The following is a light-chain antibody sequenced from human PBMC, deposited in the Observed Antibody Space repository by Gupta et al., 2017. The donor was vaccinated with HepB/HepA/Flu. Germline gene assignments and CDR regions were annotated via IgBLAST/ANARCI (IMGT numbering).Light chain of an antibody. CDR1: QGISSY. CDR3: QQLNSYPYT. CDR2: AAS. V-gene: IGKV1-9*01. J-gene: IGKJ2*01. Sequence: DIQLTQSPSFLSASVGDRVTITCRASQGISSYLAWYQQKPGKAPKLLISAASTLQSGVPSRFSGSGSWTEFTLTISSLQPEDFATYYCQQLNSYPYTFGQGTKLEIK.